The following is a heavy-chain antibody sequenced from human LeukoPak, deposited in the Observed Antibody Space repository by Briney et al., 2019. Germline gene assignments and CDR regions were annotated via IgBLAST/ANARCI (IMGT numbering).Heavy chain of an antibody. D-gene: IGHD2-15*01. Sequence: SETLSLTCTVSGGSISTYYWSWIRQSPGKGLEWIGFIYHTGTTNCNPSLKSRVTISVDTSKNQFSLRLNSVTAADTAVYYCARHYCSGASCYYFDYWGQGTLVTVSS. J-gene: IGHJ4*02. CDR1: GGSISTYY. V-gene: IGHV4-59*08. CDR2: IYHTGTT. CDR3: ARHYCSGASCYYFDY.